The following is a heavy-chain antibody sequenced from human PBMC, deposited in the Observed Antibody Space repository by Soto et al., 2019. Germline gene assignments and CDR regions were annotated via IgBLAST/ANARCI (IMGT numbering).Heavy chain of an antibody. CDR1: GGSISSGGYY. CDR3: ARGLGYCSSTSCYALGDSAYYYYMDV. J-gene: IGHJ6*03. Sequence: PSETLSLTCTFSGGSISSGGYYLSWIRQHPGKGLEWIGYIYYSGSTYYNPSLKSRVTISVDTSKNQFSLKLSSVTAADTAVYYCARGLGYCSSTSCYALGDSAYYYYMDVWGKGTTVTVSS. D-gene: IGHD2-2*01. V-gene: IGHV4-31*03. CDR2: IYYSGST.